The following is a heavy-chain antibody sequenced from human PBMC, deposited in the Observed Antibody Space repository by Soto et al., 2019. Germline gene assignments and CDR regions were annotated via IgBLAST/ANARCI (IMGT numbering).Heavy chain of an antibody. J-gene: IGHJ3*02. V-gene: IGHV3-23*01. CDR3: AKDSYSSYAFDI. CDR1: GFTFSSYA. CDR2: ISGSGGST. Sequence: EVQLLESGGGLVQPGGSLRLSCAASGFTFSSYAMSWVRQAPGKGLEWVSAISGSGGSTYYADSVKGRFTISRDNSKNTLYLQMNSLRAEDTAVYYYAKDSYSSYAFDIWGQGTMVTVSS. D-gene: IGHD6-6*01.